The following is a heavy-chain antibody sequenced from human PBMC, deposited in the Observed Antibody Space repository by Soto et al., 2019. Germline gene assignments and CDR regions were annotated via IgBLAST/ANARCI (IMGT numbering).Heavy chain of an antibody. J-gene: IGHJ4*02. CDR3: ARDPILTGYRALSFFDH. D-gene: IGHD3-9*01. V-gene: IGHV3-23*01. CDR2: ISGSGGST. CDR1: GFTFSSYA. Sequence: HPGVSLRLSCAASGFTFSSYAMSWVRQAPGKGLEWVSAISGSGGSTYYADSVKGRFTISRDNSKNTLYLQMNSLRSDDTAVYYCARDPILTGYRALSFFDHWGQGTLVTVSS.